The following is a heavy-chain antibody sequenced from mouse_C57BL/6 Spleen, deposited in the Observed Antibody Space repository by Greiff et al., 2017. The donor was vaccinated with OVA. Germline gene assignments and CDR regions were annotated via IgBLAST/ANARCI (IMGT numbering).Heavy chain of an antibody. CDR3: ARSGDYGVEAWFAY. J-gene: IGHJ3*01. CDR2: IYPGDGDT. V-gene: IGHV1-80*01. D-gene: IGHD2-4*01. Sequence: VQLQQSGAELVKPGASVKISCKASGYAFSSYWMNWVKQRPGKGLEWIGQIYPGDGDTNYNGKFKGKATLTADKSSSTAYMQLSSLTSEDSAVYFCARSGDYGVEAWFAYWGQGTLVTVSA. CDR1: GYAFSSYW.